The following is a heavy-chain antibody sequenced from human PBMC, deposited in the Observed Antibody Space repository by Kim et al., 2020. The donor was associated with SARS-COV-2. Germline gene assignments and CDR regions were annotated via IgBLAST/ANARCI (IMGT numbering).Heavy chain of an antibody. CDR2: INAGNDNT. Sequence: ASVKVSCKTSGYSFSSYAIQWVRQAPGQRLEWMGWINAGNDNTEYSQKFQGRVTITRDTSASTAYMELSSLRSEDTAVFYCARQTSGWYLDYWGQGTLVTVSS. CDR1: GYSFSSYA. CDR3: ARQTSGWYLDY. J-gene: IGHJ4*02. V-gene: IGHV1-3*01. D-gene: IGHD6-19*01.